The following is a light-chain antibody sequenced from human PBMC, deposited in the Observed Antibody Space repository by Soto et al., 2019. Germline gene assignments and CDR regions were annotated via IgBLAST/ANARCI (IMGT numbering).Light chain of an antibody. V-gene: IGLV2-23*03. J-gene: IGLJ1*01. CDR1: SSDVGGYNL. CDR2: EGS. Sequence: SALTQPASVSGSPGQSITISCTGTSSDVGGYNLVSWYQQHPGKAPKLMIYEGSKRPSGVSNRFSGSKSGNTASLTISGLQAEDEADYSCCSYAGSSTFFYVFGTGTKVTVL. CDR3: CSYAGSSTFFYV.